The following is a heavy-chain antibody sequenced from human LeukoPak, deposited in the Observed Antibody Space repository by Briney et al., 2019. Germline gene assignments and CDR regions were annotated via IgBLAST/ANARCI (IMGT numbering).Heavy chain of an antibody. Sequence: SETLSLTCAVYGGSFSGYYWSWIRQPPGKGLEWIGEINHSGSTNYNPSLKSRVTISVDTSKNQFSLKLSSVTAEDTAVYYCARGSGSRRIENWFDPWGQGTLVTVSS. D-gene: IGHD3-10*01. CDR1: GGSFSGYY. CDR3: ARGSGSRRIENWFDP. J-gene: IGHJ5*02. CDR2: INHSGST. V-gene: IGHV4-34*01.